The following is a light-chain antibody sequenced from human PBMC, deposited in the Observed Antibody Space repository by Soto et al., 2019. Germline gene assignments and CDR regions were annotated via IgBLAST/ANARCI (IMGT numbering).Light chain of an antibody. CDR3: QQYESSRT. V-gene: IGKV3-20*01. J-gene: IGKJ1*01. CDR2: GAS. CDR1: QSVGSTF. Sequence: EIVLTQSPGTLSLSPGDRATLSCRASQSVGSTFLAWYQQKPGQAPRVVIYGASTRATGIPDRFSGSGSGTDFTLTISRLEPEDFAVYYCQQYESSRTFGQGTKVEMK.